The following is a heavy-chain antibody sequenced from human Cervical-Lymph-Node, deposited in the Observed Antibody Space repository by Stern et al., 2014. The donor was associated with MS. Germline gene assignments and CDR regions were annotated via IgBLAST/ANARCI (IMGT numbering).Heavy chain of an antibody. Sequence: QVTLRESGPALVKPTQTLTLTCTFSGFSLSTSGMCVSWIRQPPGKALEWLALIDWGDDKYYSTSLKTRLTISKDTSKNQVVLTMTNMDPVDTATYYCARSEHYYYDSSGYYPNNFDYWGQGTLVTVSS. V-gene: IGHV2-70*01. D-gene: IGHD3-22*01. J-gene: IGHJ4*02. CDR2: IDWGDDK. CDR3: ARSEHYYYDSSGYYPNNFDY. CDR1: GFSLSTSGMC.